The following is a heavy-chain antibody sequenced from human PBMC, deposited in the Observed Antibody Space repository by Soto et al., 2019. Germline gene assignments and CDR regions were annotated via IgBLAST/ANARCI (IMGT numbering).Heavy chain of an antibody. CDR1: GFTFSSYG. D-gene: IGHD4-17*01. Sequence: QVQLVESGGGVVQPGRSLRLSCAASGFTFSSYGMHWVRQVPGQGLEWVAVIWYDGSNKYYADSVKGRFTISRDNSKNTLYLQMNSLRAEDTAVYYCAREHDYEAGMDVWGQGTTVTVSS. CDR3: AREHDYEAGMDV. V-gene: IGHV3-33*01. CDR2: IWYDGSNK. J-gene: IGHJ6*02.